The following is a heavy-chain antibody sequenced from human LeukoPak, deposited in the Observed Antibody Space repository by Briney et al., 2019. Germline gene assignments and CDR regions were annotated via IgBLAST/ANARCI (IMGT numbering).Heavy chain of an antibody. CDR2: IKHDEIEK. V-gene: IGHV3-7*03. Sequence: GGSLRLSCTSSGFIFGDYGMGWFRQAPGKGLEWVANIKHDEIEKYHVDSVKGRFTISRDNAKNSLYLQMNSLRAEDTAVYYCARDTGALVTHFDYWGQGTLVTVSS. D-gene: IGHD5-18*01. CDR1: GFIFGDYG. J-gene: IGHJ4*02. CDR3: ARDTGALVTHFDY.